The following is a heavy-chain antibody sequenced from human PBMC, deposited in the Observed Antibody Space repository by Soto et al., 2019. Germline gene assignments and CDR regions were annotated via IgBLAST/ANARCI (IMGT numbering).Heavy chain of an antibody. CDR3: ARGRSFRLVGVPLDS. J-gene: IGHJ4*02. D-gene: IGHD3-16*02. V-gene: IGHV4-61*03. CDR2: AHYSGST. Sequence: SETLSLTCTVSGGSVRSGSSYWSWIRQPPGKGLEWIGHAHYSGSTSYNPSLKSRVSISLDTTNNAFSLTLKSVTAADTAVYYCARGRSFRLVGVPLDSWGQGTLVTVSS. CDR1: GGSVRSGSSY.